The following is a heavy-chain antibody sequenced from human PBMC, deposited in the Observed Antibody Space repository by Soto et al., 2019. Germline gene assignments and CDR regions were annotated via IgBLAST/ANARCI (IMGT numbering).Heavy chain of an antibody. Sequence: QVQLVQSGAEVKKPGSSVKVSCKASGGTFSSYTISWVRQAPGQGLEWMGRIIPILGIANYAQKFQCRVTITADQSTSTAYMELSSLRSEDTAVYYCARRFKSPRSGMDVWGQGTTVTVSS. D-gene: IGHD6-6*01. V-gene: IGHV1-69*02. CDR2: IIPILGIA. J-gene: IGHJ6*02. CDR1: GGTFSSYT. CDR3: ARRFKSPRSGMDV.